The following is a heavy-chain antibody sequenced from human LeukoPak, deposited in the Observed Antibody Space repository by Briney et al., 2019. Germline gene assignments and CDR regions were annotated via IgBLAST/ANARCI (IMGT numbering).Heavy chain of an antibody. D-gene: IGHD2-15*01. J-gene: IGHJ4*02. CDR2: IYYRGTS. V-gene: IGHV4-59*08. Sequence: SETLSLTCTVSGGSISGYYWSWIRQPPGQGLEWLGFIYYRGTSKYNPSLMSRVTMSVDTSKNQVSLKLSSVTAADTAVYYCARHYCSGGNCYYFDHWGQGTLVTVSS. CDR3: ARHYCSGGNCYYFDH. CDR1: GGSISGYY.